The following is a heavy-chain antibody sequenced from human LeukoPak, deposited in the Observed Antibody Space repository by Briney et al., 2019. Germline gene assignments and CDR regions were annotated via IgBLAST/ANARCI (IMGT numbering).Heavy chain of an antibody. J-gene: IGHJ4*02. CDR2: IKEDGGEK. Sequence: SGGSLRLSCAASGFTFSAYWMSWVRQAPGKGPEWVANIKEDGGEKYYVDSVKGRFTVSRDNAKNPLYLEMNSLRAEDTAVYYCARDVASVHEYWGQGTLVTVSS. CDR1: GFTFSAYW. V-gene: IGHV3-7*01. CDR3: ARDVASVHEY. D-gene: IGHD1-1*01.